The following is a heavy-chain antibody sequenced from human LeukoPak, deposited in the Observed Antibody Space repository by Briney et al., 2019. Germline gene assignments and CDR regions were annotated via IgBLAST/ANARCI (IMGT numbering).Heavy chain of an antibody. Sequence: ASVKVSCKPSGYTFNDYYIHWVRQAAGQGLEWMGWINPDSGYTNYAQKFQGRVTMTRDTSINTAYIELSRLTSDDTAVFGRFRYYYIDVWGEETTVAVS. J-gene: IGHJ6*03. CDR2: INPDSGYT. D-gene: IGHD3-10*01. V-gene: IGHV1-2*02. CDR3: FRYYYIDV. CDR1: GYTFNDYY.